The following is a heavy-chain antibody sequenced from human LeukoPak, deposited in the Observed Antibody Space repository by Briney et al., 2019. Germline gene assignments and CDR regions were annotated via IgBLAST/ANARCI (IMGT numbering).Heavy chain of an antibody. CDR1: GGSISSGSYY. Sequence: TSETLSLTCTVSGGSISSGSYYWSWIRQPAGKGLEWIGRIYTSGSTNYNPSLKSRVTISVDTSKNQFSLNLTSVTAADTAIYYCARDLGGTIVVVPASSAFDIWGQGTMVTVSS. J-gene: IGHJ3*02. CDR2: IYTSGST. D-gene: IGHD2-2*01. CDR3: ARDLGGTIVVVPASSAFDI. V-gene: IGHV4-61*02.